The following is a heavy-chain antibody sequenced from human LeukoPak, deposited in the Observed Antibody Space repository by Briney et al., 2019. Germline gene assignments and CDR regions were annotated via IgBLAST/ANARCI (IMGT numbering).Heavy chain of an antibody. V-gene: IGHV3-9*01. CDR1: GFTFDDYA. J-gene: IGHJ6*03. CDR2: INWNGGSI. Sequence: SLRLSCAASGFTFDDYAMHWVRQVPGKGLEWVSGINWNGGSIGYADSVKGRFTISRDDAKNSLYLQMNSLRAEDTALYYCAKDGRFSGSPYFYYMDVWGKGTTITVS. D-gene: IGHD1-26*01. CDR3: AKDGRFSGSPYFYYMDV.